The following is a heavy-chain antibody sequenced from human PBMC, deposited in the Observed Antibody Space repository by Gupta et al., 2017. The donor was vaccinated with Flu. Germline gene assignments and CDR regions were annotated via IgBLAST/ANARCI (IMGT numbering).Heavy chain of an antibody. CDR3: AKDFTGWRYGYFHYFDF. CDR1: GFTFGEYL. V-gene: IGHV3-9*01. CDR2: ISWDSGSI. J-gene: IGHJ4*02. Sequence: EVQLVESGGGLVQPGRSLSLSCVVTGFTFGEYLMHWVRQAPGKGLEWVSSISWDSGSIGYADSVMGRFTICRDNAKESLHLQMNSLRPEDTALYYCAKDFTGWRYGYFHYFDFWCQGTLVTIS. D-gene: IGHD2-21*01.